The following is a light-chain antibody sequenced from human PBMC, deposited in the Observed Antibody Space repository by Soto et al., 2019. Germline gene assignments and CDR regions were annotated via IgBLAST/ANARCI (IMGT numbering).Light chain of an antibody. V-gene: IGLV2-8*01. CDR2: EVS. CDR1: SSDVGGYNY. J-gene: IGLJ3*02. CDR3: SSYAGSNIWV. Sequence: QSVLTQPPSASGSPGQSVTISCTGTSSDVGGYNYVSWYQQHPGKAPKLMIYEVSKRPSGVPDRFSGSKSGNTASLTVSGLQAEDEADYYCSSYAGSNIWVFVGGTKLTVL.